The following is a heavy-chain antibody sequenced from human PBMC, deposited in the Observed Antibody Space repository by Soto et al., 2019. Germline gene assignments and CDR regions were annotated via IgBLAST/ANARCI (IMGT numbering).Heavy chain of an antibody. CDR1: GFTFSSYW. J-gene: IGHJ4*02. D-gene: IGHD1-26*01. CDR2: IKTDGTAT. CDR3: AKDLSWDQCDY. Sequence: EVQLVESGGGLVQPGGSLRLSCAASGFTFSSYWMHWVRQDPGKGLVWVSSIKTDGTATQYADSVKGRFTVSRDNAKNSLYLQINSLRAEDTVVYYCAKDLSWDQCDYWGQGTLVTVSS. V-gene: IGHV3-74*03.